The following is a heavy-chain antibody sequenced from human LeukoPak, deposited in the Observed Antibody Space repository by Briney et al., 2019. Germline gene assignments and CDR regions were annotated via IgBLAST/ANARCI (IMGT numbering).Heavy chain of an antibody. CDR1: GYTFTKYG. CDR2: ISTDNSNR. J-gene: IGHJ4*02. Sequence: ASVKVSCKASGYTFTKYGITRVRQAPGQGLEWMGWISTDNSNRNYAQKLQGRVTMTTDTSTSTAYMELRSLISDDTAVYYCAIQWLAKRSYYFDYWGQGTLVTVSS. V-gene: IGHV1-18*01. CDR3: AIQWLAKRSYYFDY. D-gene: IGHD6-19*01.